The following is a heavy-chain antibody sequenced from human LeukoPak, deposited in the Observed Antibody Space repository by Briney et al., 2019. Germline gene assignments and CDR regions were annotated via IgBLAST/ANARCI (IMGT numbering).Heavy chain of an antibody. CDR2: IYTSGST. CDR1: GGSISSYY. J-gene: IGHJ6*02. V-gene: IGHV4-4*07. CDR3: ARSDYYDSSATWMGYYHGMDV. Sequence: SETLSLTCTVSGGSISSYYWSWIRQPAGKGLEWIGRIYTSGSTNYNPSLKSRVTMSVDTSKNQFSLKLSSVTAADTAVYYCARSDYYDSSATWMGYYHGMDVWGQGTTVTDSS. D-gene: IGHD3-22*01.